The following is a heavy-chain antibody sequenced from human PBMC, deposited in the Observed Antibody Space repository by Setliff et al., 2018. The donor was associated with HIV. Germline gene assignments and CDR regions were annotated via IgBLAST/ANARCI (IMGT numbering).Heavy chain of an antibody. CDR2: IKQDGSEI. J-gene: IGHJ4*01. CDR3: AKDGISGGSYPPYYFDY. Sequence: PGGSVRLSCAASGFTFSNYWMDWVRQAPGKGLEWVATIKQDGSEIYYMDSVKGRFTISRDNARTSLFLQMNRLRVDDTAVYYCAKDGISGGSYPPYYFDYWGHGTLVTVSS. V-gene: IGHV3-7*03. CDR1: GFTFSNYW. D-gene: IGHD2-15*01.